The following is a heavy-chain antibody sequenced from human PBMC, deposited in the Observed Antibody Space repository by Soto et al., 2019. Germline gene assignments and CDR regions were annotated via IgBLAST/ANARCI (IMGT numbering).Heavy chain of an antibody. D-gene: IGHD1-26*01. Sequence: PGGSLRLSCAASGFTVSGNYMNWVRQAPEKGLEWVSVIYSDGNTYYADSVKGRFTISRHNSKNTLYLQMNSLRAEDTAVYYCARDLGATSGFYYYYGMDVWGQGTXVTVPS. J-gene: IGHJ6*02. CDR1: GFTVSGNY. V-gene: IGHV3-53*04. CDR2: IYSDGNT. CDR3: ARDLGATSGFYYYYGMDV.